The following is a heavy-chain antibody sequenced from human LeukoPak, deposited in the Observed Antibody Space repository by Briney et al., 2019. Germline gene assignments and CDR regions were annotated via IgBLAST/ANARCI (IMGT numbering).Heavy chain of an antibody. CDR3: ARDTWSSSWTEVDY. CDR2: ISAYNGNT. CDR1: GYTFTSYG. D-gene: IGHD6-13*01. J-gene: IGHJ4*02. V-gene: IGHV1-18*01. Sequence: ASVKVSCTASGYTFTSYGISWVRQAPGQGLEWMGWISAYNGNTNYAQKLQGRVTMTTDTSTSTAYMELRSLRSDDTAVYYCARDTWSSSWTEVDYGGQGTVVIVSA.